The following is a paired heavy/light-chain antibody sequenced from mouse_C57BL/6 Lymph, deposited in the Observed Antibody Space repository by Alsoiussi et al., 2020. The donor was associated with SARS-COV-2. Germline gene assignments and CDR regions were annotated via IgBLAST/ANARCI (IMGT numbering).Heavy chain of an antibody. D-gene: IGHD2-1*01. CDR3: ARAPYGNYEVWFAY. CDR2: INPSNGGT. CDR1: GYTFTSYW. Sequence: QVQLQQPGTELVKPGASVKLSCKASGYTFTSYWMHWVKQRPGQGLEWIGNINPSNGGTNYNEKFKSKATLTVDKSSSTAYMQLSSLTSEDSAVYYCARAPYGNYEVWFAYWGQGTLVTVSA. V-gene: IGHV1-53*01. J-gene: IGHJ3*01.
Light chain of an antibody. J-gene: IGKJ2*01. CDR1: TDIDDD. CDR3: LQSDNMPYT. V-gene: IGKV17-127*01. CDR2: EGN. Sequence: ETTVTQSPASLSVATGEKVTIRCITSTDIDDDMNWYQQKPGEPPKLLISEGNTLRPGVPSRFSSSGYGTDFVFTIENTLSEDVADYYCLQSDNMPYTFGGGTKLEIK.